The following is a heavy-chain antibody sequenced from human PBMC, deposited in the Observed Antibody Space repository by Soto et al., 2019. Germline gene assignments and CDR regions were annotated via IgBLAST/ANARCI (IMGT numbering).Heavy chain of an antibody. Sequence: PSETLSLTCAVSGGSISSGGYSWSWIRQPPGKGLEWIGYIYHSGSTYYNPSLKSRVTISVDRSKNQFSLNLSSVTAADTAVYYCARGMTTVTPYDYWGQGTLVTVSS. V-gene: IGHV4-30-2*01. CDR3: ARGMTTVTPYDY. CDR2: IYHSGST. D-gene: IGHD4-4*01. J-gene: IGHJ4*02. CDR1: GGSISSGGYS.